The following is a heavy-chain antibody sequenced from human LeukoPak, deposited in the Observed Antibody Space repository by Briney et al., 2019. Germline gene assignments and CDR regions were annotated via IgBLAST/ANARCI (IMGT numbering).Heavy chain of an antibody. Sequence: AEGSLRLSCAASGFTFSNAWMNWVRQAPGKGLEWVGRIKSKTDGGTTDYAAPVKGRFTISRDDSKNTLYLQMNSLKTEDTAVYYCTTDNIVLINSRFDYWGQGTLVTVSS. CDR2: IKSKTDGGTT. V-gene: IGHV3-15*01. J-gene: IGHJ4*02. D-gene: IGHD2-8*01. CDR1: GFTFSNAW. CDR3: TTDNIVLINSRFDY.